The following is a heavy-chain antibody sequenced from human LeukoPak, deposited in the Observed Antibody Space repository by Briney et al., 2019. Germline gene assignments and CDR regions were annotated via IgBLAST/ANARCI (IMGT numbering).Heavy chain of an antibody. V-gene: IGHV3-23*01. Sequence: GGSLRLSCAASGFTFSSYAMSWVRQAPGKGLEWVSAISGSGGSTYYADSVKGRFTISRDNSKNTLYLQMNSLRAEDTAVYYCARDRRIIGTGGDYWGQGTLVTVSS. CDR1: GFTFSSYA. CDR3: ARDRRIIGTGGDY. J-gene: IGHJ4*02. CDR2: ISGSGGST. D-gene: IGHD1-7*01.